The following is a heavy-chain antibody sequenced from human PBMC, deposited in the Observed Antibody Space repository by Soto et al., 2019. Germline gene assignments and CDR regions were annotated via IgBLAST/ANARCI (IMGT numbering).Heavy chain of an antibody. CDR3: ARDSRLLYYDFWSGYYSSDAFDI. J-gene: IGHJ3*02. CDR1: GYTFTGYY. CDR2: INPNSGGT. Sequence: ASVKVSCKASGYTFTGYYMHWVRQAPGQGLEWMGWINPNSGGTNYAQKFQGRVTMTRDTSISTAYMELSRLRSDDTAVYYCARDSRLLYYDFWSGYYSSDAFDIWGQGTMVT. D-gene: IGHD3-3*01. V-gene: IGHV1-2*02.